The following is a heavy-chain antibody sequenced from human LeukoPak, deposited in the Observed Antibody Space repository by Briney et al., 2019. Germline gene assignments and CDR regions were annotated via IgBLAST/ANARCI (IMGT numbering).Heavy chain of an antibody. D-gene: IGHD1-7*01. V-gene: IGHV1-24*01. Sequence: ASVKVSCKVSGYTLTELSMHWVRQAPGKGLEWMGGFDPEDGETIYAQKFQGRDTMTEDTSTDTAYMELSSLRSEDTAVYYCATSDLRGGYNWNYLFDYWGQGTLVTVSS. CDR1: GYTLTELS. J-gene: IGHJ4*02. CDR2: FDPEDGET. CDR3: ATSDLRGGYNWNYLFDY.